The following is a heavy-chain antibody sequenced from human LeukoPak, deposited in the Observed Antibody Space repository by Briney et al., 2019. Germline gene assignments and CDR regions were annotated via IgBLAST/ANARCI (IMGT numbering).Heavy chain of an antibody. J-gene: IGHJ4*02. CDR1: GFTFSSYP. Sequence: GGSLRLSCAASGFTFSSYPMSWVRQAPGKGLEWVSAISGSGGSTYYADSVKGRFTISRDTSKNTLYLQMNSLRAEDTAVYYCAKDTAYCGGDCYWGYFDNWGQGTLVTVSS. D-gene: IGHD2-21*02. V-gene: IGHV3-23*01. CDR3: AKDTAYCGGDCYWGYFDN. CDR2: ISGSGGST.